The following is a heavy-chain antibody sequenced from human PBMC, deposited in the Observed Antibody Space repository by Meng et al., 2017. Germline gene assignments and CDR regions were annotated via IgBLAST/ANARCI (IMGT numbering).Heavy chain of an antibody. CDR3: ARDVTGHYYFDY. D-gene: IGHD2-21*02. V-gene: IGHV4-31*03. J-gene: IGHJ4*02. CDR1: GGSISSGGYF. Sequence: QGEPQGPGPGLVKPSDTLFLTCTVFGGSISSGGYFWGWIRQHPGKGLEWIGYMYPSGSTHYNPSQESRVTISIDTSKNQLSLELSSVTAADTAVYYCARDVTGHYYFDYWGQGTLVTVSS. CDR2: MYPSGST.